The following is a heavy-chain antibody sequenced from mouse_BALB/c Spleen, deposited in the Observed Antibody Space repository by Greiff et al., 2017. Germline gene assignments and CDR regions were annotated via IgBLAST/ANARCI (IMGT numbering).Heavy chain of an antibody. D-gene: IGHD2-3*01. J-gene: IGHJ3*01. CDR2: ISYSGST. V-gene: IGHV3-2*02. CDR3: ERSGRWLLPFAY. CDR1: GYSITSDYA. Sequence: DVKLQESGPGLVKPSQSLSLTCTVTGYSITSDYAWYWIRQFPGNKLEWMCYISYSGSTSYNPSLKSRISITRDTSKNQFFLQLNSVTTEDTATYYGERSGRWLLPFAYWGQGTLVTVSA.